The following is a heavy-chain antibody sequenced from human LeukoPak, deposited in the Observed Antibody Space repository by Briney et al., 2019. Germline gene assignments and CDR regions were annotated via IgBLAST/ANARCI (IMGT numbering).Heavy chain of an antibody. Sequence: SETLSLTCAVYGGSFSGYCWSWIRQPPGKGLEWIGEINHSGSTNYNPSLKSRVTISVDTSKNQFSLKLSSVTAADTAVYYCARGRTGYSYGYLRYYFDYWGQGTLVTVSS. D-gene: IGHD5-18*01. CDR1: GGSFSGYC. CDR2: INHSGST. J-gene: IGHJ4*02. V-gene: IGHV4-34*01. CDR3: ARGRTGYSYGYLRYYFDY.